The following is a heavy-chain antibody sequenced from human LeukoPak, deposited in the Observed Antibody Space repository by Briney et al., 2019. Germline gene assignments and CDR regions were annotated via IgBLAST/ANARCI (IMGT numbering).Heavy chain of an antibody. CDR3: AREGLGNSQYDY. J-gene: IGHJ4*02. CDR1: GYTFTGYY. V-gene: IGHV1-2*02. Sequence: ASVKVSCKASGYTFTGYYMHWVRQPPGQGLEWMGWINPNSGGTNYAQKFQGRVTMTRDKSISTAYMELSRLRSDDTAVYYCAREGLGNSQYDYWGQGTLATVSS. CDR2: INPNSGGT. D-gene: IGHD3-16*01.